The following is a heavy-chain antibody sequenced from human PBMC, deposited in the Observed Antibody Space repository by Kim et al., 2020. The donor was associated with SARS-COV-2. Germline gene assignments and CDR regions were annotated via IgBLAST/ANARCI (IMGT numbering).Heavy chain of an antibody. V-gene: IGHV3-73*01. Sequence: AYGVSVKDRFTISRDDSTSTTYLQMDSLKIEDTAVYYCSRQMTGTAGLDPWGQGTLVTVSS. J-gene: IGHJ5*02. CDR3: SRQMTGTAGLDP. D-gene: IGHD2-8*02.